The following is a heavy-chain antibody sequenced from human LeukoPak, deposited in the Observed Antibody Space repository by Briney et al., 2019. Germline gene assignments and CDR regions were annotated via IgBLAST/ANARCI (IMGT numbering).Heavy chain of an antibody. Sequence: GGSLRLSCAASGFTFSDYGMHWVRQAPGKGLEWVAVIWYDGSNKYYADSVKGRFTISRDNSKNTLFLQMNSLRAEDTAVYYCARSLRDSSGYYFMDWGQGTLATVSS. D-gene: IGHD3-22*01. CDR2: IWYDGSNK. CDR1: GFTFSDYG. J-gene: IGHJ4*02. V-gene: IGHV3-33*08. CDR3: ARSLRDSSGYYFMD.